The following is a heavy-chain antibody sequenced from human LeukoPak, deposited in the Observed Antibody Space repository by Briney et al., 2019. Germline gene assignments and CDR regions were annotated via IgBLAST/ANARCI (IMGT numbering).Heavy chain of an antibody. Sequence: PGGSLRLSCAASGFTVSSNYMSWVRQAPGKGLEWVSVIYSGGSTYYADSVKGRFTISRDNAKNSLYLQMNRLRAEDTAVYYCARDREVGFYDSSGYRDAFDVWGQGTGATVSS. CDR3: ARDREVGFYDSSGYRDAFDV. V-gene: IGHV3-53*01. CDR2: IYSGGST. CDR1: GFTVSSNY. D-gene: IGHD3-22*01. J-gene: IGHJ3*01.